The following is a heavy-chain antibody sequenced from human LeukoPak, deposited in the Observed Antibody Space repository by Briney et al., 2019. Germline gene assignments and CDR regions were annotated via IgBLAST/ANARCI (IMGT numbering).Heavy chain of an antibody. Sequence: GESLRLSCAASGFTFSSYSMNWVRQAPGKGLEWVSSISSSSSYIYYADSVKGRFTISRDNSKNTLYLQMNSLRAEDTAVYYCAKDTMVRGVMSDFDYWGQGTLVTVSS. CDR2: ISSSSSYI. D-gene: IGHD3-10*01. CDR1: GFTFSSYS. V-gene: IGHV3-21*04. CDR3: AKDTMVRGVMSDFDY. J-gene: IGHJ4*02.